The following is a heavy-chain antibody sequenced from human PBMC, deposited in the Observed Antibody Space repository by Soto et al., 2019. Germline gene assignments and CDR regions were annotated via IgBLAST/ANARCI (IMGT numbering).Heavy chain of an antibody. V-gene: IGHV1-3*01. D-gene: IGHD6-19*01. J-gene: IGHJ4*02. Sequence: QVQLVQAGAEVKKPGASVKVSCKASGYTFTSYAIHLVRQAPGQRLEWMGWINAGNGNTKYSQKFQDRVTITRDTSASTAYMELSSRRSEDTAGYYCARDLGGWPDYWGPGTLGTVSS. CDR1: GYTFTSYA. CDR3: ARDLGGWPDY. CDR2: INAGNGNT.